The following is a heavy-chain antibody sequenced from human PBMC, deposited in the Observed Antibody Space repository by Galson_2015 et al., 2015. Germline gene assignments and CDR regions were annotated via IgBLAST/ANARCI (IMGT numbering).Heavy chain of an antibody. CDR2: ISAYNGNT. CDR1: GYTFTSYG. D-gene: IGHD3-10*01. J-gene: IGHJ3*02. V-gene: IGHV1-18*01. Sequence: SCKASGYTFTSYGISWVRQAPGQGLEWMGWISAYNGNTNYAQKLQGRVTMTTDTSTSTAYMELRSLRSDDTAVYYCARTWASMVRGFMGVFDIWGQGKMVPASS. CDR3: ARTWASMVRGFMGVFDI.